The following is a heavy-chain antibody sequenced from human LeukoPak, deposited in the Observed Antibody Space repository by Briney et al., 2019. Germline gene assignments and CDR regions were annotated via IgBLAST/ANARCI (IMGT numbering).Heavy chain of an antibody. Sequence: SETMSLTCAVSGGSISGYFWSWSRQPPGKGLEWIGYIYYTGSTIYNPSLRSRVTMSVDVSKNQFSLDLTSVTAADTAVYYCARHDPVGHFLRGMDVWGQGTTVTVSS. CDR2: IYYTGST. J-gene: IGHJ6*02. V-gene: IGHV4-59*08. D-gene: IGHD2/OR15-2a*01. CDR1: GGSISGYF. CDR3: ARHDPVGHFLRGMDV.